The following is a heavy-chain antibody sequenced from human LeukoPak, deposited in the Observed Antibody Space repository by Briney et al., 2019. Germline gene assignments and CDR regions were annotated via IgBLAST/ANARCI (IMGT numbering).Heavy chain of an antibody. CDR2: IYYSGST. D-gene: IGHD5-24*01. V-gene: IGHV4-30-4*01. J-gene: IGHJ5*02. CDR3: ARVVSGRAVDP. CDR1: GGSISSGDYY. Sequence: SQTLSLTRTVSGGSISSGDYYWSWIRQPPGKGLEWIGYIYYSGSTYYNPSLKSRVTLSVDTSKNQFSLKLSSVTAADTAVYYCARVVSGRAVDPWGQGTLVTVSS.